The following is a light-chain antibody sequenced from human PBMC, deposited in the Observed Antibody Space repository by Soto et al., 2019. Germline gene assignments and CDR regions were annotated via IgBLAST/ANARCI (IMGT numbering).Light chain of an antibody. CDR3: CSYAGSNTHYV. V-gene: IGLV2-14*03. CDR1: SSDVGAYNY. J-gene: IGLJ1*01. CDR2: DVS. Sequence: QSALTQPASVSGSPGQSIAISCTGTSSDVGAYNYVSWYQHHPGKAPELLLYDVSNRPSRVSDRFSGSRSGNTASLTISALQAEDEADYYCCSYAGSNTHYVFGTGTKLTVL.